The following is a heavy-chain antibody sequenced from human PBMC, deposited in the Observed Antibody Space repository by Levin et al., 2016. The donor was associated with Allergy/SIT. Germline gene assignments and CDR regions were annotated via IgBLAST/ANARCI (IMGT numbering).Heavy chain of an antibody. J-gene: IGHJ4*02. CDR3: ARAQRALDCSSTSCPFDY. Sequence: WVRQAPGQGLEWMGWINPNSGGTNYAQKFQGRVTMTRDTSISTAYMELSRLRSDDTAVHYCARAQRALDCSSTSCPFDYWGQGTLVTVSS. D-gene: IGHD2-2*01. V-gene: IGHV1-2*02. CDR2: INPNSGGT.